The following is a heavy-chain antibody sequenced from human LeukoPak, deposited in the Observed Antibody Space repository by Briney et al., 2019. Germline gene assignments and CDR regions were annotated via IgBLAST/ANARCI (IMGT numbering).Heavy chain of an antibody. CDR2: IYYSGST. V-gene: IGHV4-59*12. D-gene: IGHD3-10*01. CDR1: GGSISSYY. Sequence: SETLSLTCTVSGGSISSYYWSWIRQPPGKGLEWIGYIYYSGSTNYNPSLKSRVTISVDTSKNLFSLKLSSVTAADTAVYYCARMKNTMVRGVIIDYWGQGTLVTVSS. J-gene: IGHJ4*02. CDR3: ARMKNTMVRGVIIDY.